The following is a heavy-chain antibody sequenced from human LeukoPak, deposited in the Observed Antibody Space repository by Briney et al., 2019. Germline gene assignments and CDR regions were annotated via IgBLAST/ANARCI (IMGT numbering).Heavy chain of an antibody. V-gene: IGHV3-7*01. CDR2: IKQDGSEK. Sequence: PGGSLRLSCAASGFTFSSYWMSWVRQAPGKGLEWVANIKQDGSEKYHVDSVKGRFTISRDNAKNSLYLQMNRLRAEDTAVYYCARPASKGGYSYGPAFDYWGQGTLATVSS. J-gene: IGHJ4*02. CDR3: ARPASKGGYSYGPAFDY. CDR1: GFTFSSYW. D-gene: IGHD5-18*01.